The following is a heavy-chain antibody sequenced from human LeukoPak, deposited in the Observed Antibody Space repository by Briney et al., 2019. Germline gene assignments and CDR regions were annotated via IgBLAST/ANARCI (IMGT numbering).Heavy chain of an antibody. J-gene: IGHJ1*01. V-gene: IGHV3-74*01. Sequence: GGSLRLSCVASGFMFSSYWMNWVRQAPGKGLVWVSRINSDGSSTSYADSVKGRFTISRDNAKNTLYLQMNSLRAEDTAVYYCARDSTAGGFHFQHWGQGTLVTVSS. CDR2: INSDGSST. D-gene: IGHD2-15*01. CDR1: GFMFSSYW. CDR3: ARDSTAGGFHFQH.